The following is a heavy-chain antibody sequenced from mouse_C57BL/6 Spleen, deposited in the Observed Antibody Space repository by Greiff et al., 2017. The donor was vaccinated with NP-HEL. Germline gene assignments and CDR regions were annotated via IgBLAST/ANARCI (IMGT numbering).Heavy chain of an antibody. V-gene: IGHV1-5*01. CDR3: TPYSNGFAY. CDR1: GYTFTSYW. CDR2: IYPGTSDT. J-gene: IGHJ3*01. D-gene: IGHD2-5*01. Sequence: EVQLQQSGTVLARPGASVKMSYKTSGYTFTSYWMHWVKQRPGQGLEWIGAIYPGTSDTSYNQKFKGKATLTAGTSASTAYMEHSSLTNADAAVYYCTPYSNGFAYWGQGTLVTVSA.